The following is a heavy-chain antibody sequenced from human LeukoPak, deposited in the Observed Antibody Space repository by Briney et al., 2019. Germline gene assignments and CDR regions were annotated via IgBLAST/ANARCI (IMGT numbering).Heavy chain of an antibody. CDR3: ARGTYFGIAAAGIDY. J-gene: IGHJ4*02. V-gene: IGHV4-34*01. CDR1: GFTFTSYG. CDR2: INHSGST. Sequence: GSLRLSCVASGFTFTSYGMSWIRQPPGKGLEWIGEINHSGSTNYNPSLKSRVTISVDTSKNQFSLKLSSVTAADTAVYYCARGTYFGIAAAGIDYWGQGTLVTVSS. D-gene: IGHD6-13*01.